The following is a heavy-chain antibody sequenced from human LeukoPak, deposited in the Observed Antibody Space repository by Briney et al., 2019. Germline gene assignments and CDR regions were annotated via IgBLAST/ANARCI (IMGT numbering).Heavy chain of an antibody. CDR2: IYYSGST. CDR1: GGSISSYY. J-gene: IGHJ4*02. V-gene: IGHV4-59*08. Sequence: SGTLSLTCTVSGGSISSYYWSWIRQPPGKGLEWIGYIYYSGSTNYNPSLKSRVTISVDTSKNQFSLRLSSVTAADTAVYYCARRSVGWVDYWGQGTLVTVSS. CDR3: ARRSVGWVDY. D-gene: IGHD3-16*01.